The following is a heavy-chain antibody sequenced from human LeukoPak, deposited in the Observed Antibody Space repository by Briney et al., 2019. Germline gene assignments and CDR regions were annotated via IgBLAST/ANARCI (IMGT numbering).Heavy chain of an antibody. Sequence: SETLSLTCAVYGGSFSGYYWSWIRQPPGKGLEWIGEINHSGSTNYNPSLKSRVTISVDTSKNQFSLKLSSVTAADTAVYYCARTSSGWYEVDYWGQGTLVTVSS. D-gene: IGHD6-19*01. CDR2: INHSGST. V-gene: IGHV4-34*01. CDR3: ARTSSGWYEVDY. J-gene: IGHJ4*02. CDR1: GGSFSGYY.